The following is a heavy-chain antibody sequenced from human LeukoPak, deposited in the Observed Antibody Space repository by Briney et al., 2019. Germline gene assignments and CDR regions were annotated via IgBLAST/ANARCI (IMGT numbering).Heavy chain of an antibody. CDR2: ITNSYI. CDR1: GFTFSSYS. V-gene: IGHV3-21*01. J-gene: IGHJ6*02. D-gene: IGHD1-14*01. CDR3: TRDAGRMDF. Sequence: GGSLRLSCAAAGFTFSSYSMNRVRQAPGKGLEWVSSITNSYIYYAESVEGRFTISRDNAKNSLYLQMNRLRAEETAVYYCTRDAGRMDFWVQGTTVTVSS.